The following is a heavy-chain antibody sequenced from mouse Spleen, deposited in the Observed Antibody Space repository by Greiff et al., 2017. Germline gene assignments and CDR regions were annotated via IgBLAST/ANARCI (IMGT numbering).Heavy chain of an antibody. CDR1: GFNIKDDY. Sequence: EVQLQQSGAELVRPGASVKLSCTASGFNIKDDYMHWVKQRPEQGLEWIGWIDPENGDTEYASKFQGKATITADTSSNTAYLQLSSLTSEDTAVYYCTGYGNFAYWGQGTLVTVSA. V-gene: IGHV14-4*01. D-gene: IGHD2-1*01. CDR2: IDPENGDT. CDR3: TGYGNFAY. J-gene: IGHJ3*01.